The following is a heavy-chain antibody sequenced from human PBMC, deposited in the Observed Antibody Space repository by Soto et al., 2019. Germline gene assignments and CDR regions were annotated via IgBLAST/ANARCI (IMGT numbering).Heavy chain of an antibody. CDR1: GFTFSSYS. CDR2: ISSSSSYI. CDR3: ARAGSADAFDI. D-gene: IGHD6-25*01. J-gene: IGHJ3*02. Sequence: GGSLRLSCAASGFTFSSYSMNWVRQAPGKGLEWVSSISSSSSYIYYADSVKGRFTISRDNAKNSLYLQMNSLRAEDAAVYYCARAGSADAFDIWGQGTMVTVSS. V-gene: IGHV3-21*01.